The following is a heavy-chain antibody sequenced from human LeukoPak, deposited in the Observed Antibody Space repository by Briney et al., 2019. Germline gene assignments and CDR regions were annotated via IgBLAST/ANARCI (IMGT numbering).Heavy chain of an antibody. Sequence: PGGSLRLSCTASGFTFGDYAMSWVRQAPGKGLEWVGFIRSKAYGGTTEYAASVKGRFTISRDDSKSIAYLQMNSLKTEDTAVYYCTRAALRRQWLVLDPVGMDVWGQGTTVTVSS. V-gene: IGHV3-49*04. D-gene: IGHD6-19*01. J-gene: IGHJ6*02. CDR1: GFTFGDYA. CDR3: TRAALRRQWLVLDPVGMDV. CDR2: IRSKAYGGTT.